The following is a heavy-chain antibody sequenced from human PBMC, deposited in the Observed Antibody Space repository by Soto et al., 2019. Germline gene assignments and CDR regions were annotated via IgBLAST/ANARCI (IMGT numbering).Heavy chain of an antibody. D-gene: IGHD3-9*01. CDR3: AKDLLGHDILTGYSIYYYYYMDV. CDR1: GFTFSSYA. CDR2: ISGSGGST. Sequence: GGPLRLSCAASGFTFSSYAMSRVHQAPGKGLEWVSAISGSGGSTYYADSVKGRFTISRDNSKNTLYLQMNSLRAEDTAVYYCAKDLLGHDILTGYSIYYYYYMDVWGKGTTVTVSS. J-gene: IGHJ6*03. V-gene: IGHV3-23*01.